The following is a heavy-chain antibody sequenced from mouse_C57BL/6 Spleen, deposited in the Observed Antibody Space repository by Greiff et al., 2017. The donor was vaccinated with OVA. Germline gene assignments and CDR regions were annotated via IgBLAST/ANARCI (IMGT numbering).Heavy chain of an antibody. CDR3: ARGETAQSTSYAMDY. CDR2: IYPGSGST. J-gene: IGHJ4*01. V-gene: IGHV1-55*01. Sequence: VQLQQPGAELVKPGASVTMSCKASGYTFTSYGITWVKQTPGHGLEWIGDIYPGSGSTNYNEKFKGKATLTVDTSSSTAYMQLSSLTSEDSAVSDCARGETAQSTSYAMDYWGQGTSVTVSA. CDR1: GYTFTSYG. D-gene: IGHD3-2*02.